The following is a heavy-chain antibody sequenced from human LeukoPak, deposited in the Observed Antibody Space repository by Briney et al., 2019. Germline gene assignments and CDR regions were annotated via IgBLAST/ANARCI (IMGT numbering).Heavy chain of an antibody. CDR3: ARVGDYYDSNGYSVDAFDI. CDR1: GFTFSDHY. J-gene: IGHJ3*02. CDR2: IRNKAKSYTT. Sequence: GGSLRLSCAASGFTFSDHYMDWVRQAPGKGLEWVGRIRNKAKSYTTEYAASVKGRFTISRDDSKNSLYLQMNSLKTEDTAVYYCARVGDYYDSNGYSVDAFDIWGQGTMVIVSS. V-gene: IGHV3-72*01. D-gene: IGHD3-22*01.